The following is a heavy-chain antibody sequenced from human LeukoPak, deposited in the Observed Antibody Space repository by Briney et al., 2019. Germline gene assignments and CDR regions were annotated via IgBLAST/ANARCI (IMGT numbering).Heavy chain of an antibody. D-gene: IGHD5-18*01. Sequence: ASVKVSCKASGGTFGSYAISWVRQAPGQGLEWMGGIIPIFGTANYAQKFQGRVTITTDESTSTAYMELSSLRSEDTAVSYCARKRYGYLYYFDYWGQGTLVTVSS. V-gene: IGHV1-69*05. CDR1: GGTFGSYA. CDR2: IIPIFGTA. J-gene: IGHJ4*02. CDR3: ARKRYGYLYYFDY.